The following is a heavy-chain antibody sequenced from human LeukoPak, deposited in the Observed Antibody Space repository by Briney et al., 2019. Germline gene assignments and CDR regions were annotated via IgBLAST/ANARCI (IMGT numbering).Heavy chain of an antibody. D-gene: IGHD6-6*01. Sequence: GGSLRLSCAASGFTFSSYSMNWVRQALGKGLEWVSSISSSSSYIYYADSVKGRFTISRDNAKNSLYLQMNSLRAEDTAVYYCAPSIAAPYSWSDPWGQGTLVTVSS. V-gene: IGHV3-21*01. CDR2: ISSSSSYI. CDR3: APSIAAPYSWSDP. CDR1: GFTFSSYS. J-gene: IGHJ5*02.